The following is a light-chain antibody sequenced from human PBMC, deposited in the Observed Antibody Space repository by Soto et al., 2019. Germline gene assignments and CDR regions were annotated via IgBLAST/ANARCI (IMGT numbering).Light chain of an antibody. CDR1: SSDVGSYIF. CDR2: EVS. Sequence: QSVLTQPASVSGSPGQSITISCTRTSSDVGSYIFVSWYQQHPGKVPKVMIYEVSKRPSGVSDRFSGSKSGNTASLTISGLQAEDEADYYCCADAGRSTYVFGTGTKVTVL. J-gene: IGLJ1*01. CDR3: CADAGRSTYV. V-gene: IGLV2-23*02.